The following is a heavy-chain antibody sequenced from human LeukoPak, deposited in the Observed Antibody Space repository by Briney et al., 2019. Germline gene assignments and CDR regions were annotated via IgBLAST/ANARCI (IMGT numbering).Heavy chain of an antibody. D-gene: IGHD6-19*01. CDR2: ISGSGTGT. Sequence: GGSLRLSCAASGFTLSSYAMSWVRKAPGKGLEWVSAISGSGTGTYYADSVKGRFTISRDTSKNTLYLQMNSLRAEDTAVYYCAKVHSGWLFDYWGQGTLVTVSS. J-gene: IGHJ4*02. CDR1: GFTLSSYA. V-gene: IGHV3-23*01. CDR3: AKVHSGWLFDY.